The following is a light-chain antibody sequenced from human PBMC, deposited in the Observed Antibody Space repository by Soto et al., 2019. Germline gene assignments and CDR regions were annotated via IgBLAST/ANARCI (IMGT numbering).Light chain of an antibody. CDR1: QNINNY. Sequence: DIQMTQSPSSLSASLGDRVTLTCRASQNINNYLNWYKQKPGRAPKLLIYDASNLEAGVPSRFRGSGSGTEFTLTISSLKPEDFETYYCQQASSFPPTFGQGTRLEIK. J-gene: IGKJ5*01. CDR2: DAS. V-gene: IGKV1-33*01. CDR3: QQASSFPPT.